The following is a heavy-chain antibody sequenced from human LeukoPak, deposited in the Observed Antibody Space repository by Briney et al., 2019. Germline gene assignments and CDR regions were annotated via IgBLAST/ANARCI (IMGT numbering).Heavy chain of an antibody. Sequence: GGSLRLSCATSGFTFSRYAMYWVRQAPGKGLEWVALISYDGSDKSYADSVKGRLIVSRDKSKNTLYLQMNSLRPEDTAIYYCARDPILVRGYFDYWGQGTLVTVSS. CDR1: GFTFSRYA. CDR2: ISYDGSDK. D-gene: IGHD3-10*01. CDR3: ARDPILVRGYFDY. J-gene: IGHJ4*02. V-gene: IGHV3-30*03.